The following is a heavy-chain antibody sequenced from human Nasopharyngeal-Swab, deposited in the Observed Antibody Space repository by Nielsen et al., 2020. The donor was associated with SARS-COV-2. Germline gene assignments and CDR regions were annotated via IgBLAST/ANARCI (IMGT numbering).Heavy chain of an antibody. D-gene: IGHD4-17*01. CDR1: GGTFNSYA. J-gene: IGHJ4*02. CDR2: IIPIFGTT. V-gene: IGHV1-69*06. Sequence: SVKVSCKASGGTFNSYAISWVRQAPGQGLVWMGGIIPIFGTTNYAQKFQGRVTITADKSTSTAYMELNSLRSEDTAVYYCARGWVPPYGDLDYWGQGTLVTVYS. CDR3: ARGWVPPYGDLDY.